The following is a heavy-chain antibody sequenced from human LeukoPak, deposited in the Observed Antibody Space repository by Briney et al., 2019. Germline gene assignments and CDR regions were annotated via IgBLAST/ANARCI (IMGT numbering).Heavy chain of an antibody. Sequence: SETLSLTCAVSGGSISSGGYPWSWIRQPPGKGLEWIGYIYHSGSTYYNPSLKSRVTISVDRSKNQFSLKLSSVTAADTAVYYCARARGYGFIFDYWGQGTLVTVSS. CDR3: ARARGYGFIFDY. D-gene: IGHD4-17*01. V-gene: IGHV4-30-2*01. CDR1: GGSISSGGYP. J-gene: IGHJ4*02. CDR2: IYHSGST.